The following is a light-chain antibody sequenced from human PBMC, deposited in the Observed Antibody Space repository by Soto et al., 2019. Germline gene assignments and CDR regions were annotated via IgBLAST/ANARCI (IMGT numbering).Light chain of an antibody. Sequence: ETVLTQSPGTLSLSPGEGATLSGRASQSVSSNYLAWYQQKPGQAPRLLIYGASSRATGIPDRFSGSGSGTDFTLTISRLEPEDFAVYYCQQYGSSGTFGQGTKV. CDR1: QSVSSNY. J-gene: IGKJ1*01. CDR3: QQYGSSGT. CDR2: GAS. V-gene: IGKV3-20*01.